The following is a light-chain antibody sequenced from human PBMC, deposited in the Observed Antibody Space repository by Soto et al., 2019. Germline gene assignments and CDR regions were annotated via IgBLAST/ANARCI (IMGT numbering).Light chain of an antibody. V-gene: IGLV1-44*01. J-gene: IGLJ2*01. CDR3: AAWEDSLNGHVV. CDR2: SNN. Sequence: QSVLTQPPSASGTPGQRVTISCSGSSSNIGSNTVNWYQQLPGTAPKLLIYSNNQRPSGVPDRVSGSKSGPSASLAISGLQSEDEADYYCAAWEDSLNGHVVFGGGTKVTVL. CDR1: SSNIGSNT.